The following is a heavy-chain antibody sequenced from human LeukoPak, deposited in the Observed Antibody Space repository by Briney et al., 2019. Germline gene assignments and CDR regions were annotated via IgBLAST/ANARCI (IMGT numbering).Heavy chain of an antibody. CDR3: ARGSRSAGSGSYYDLDY. Sequence: SQTLSLTCAISGDSVSTNSATWNWIRQSPSRGLEWLGRTYYSSKWYNDYAVSVKSRVTINPDTSKNQFSLQLNSVTPEDTAVYYCARGSRSAGSGSYYDLDYWGQGTLVTVSS. CDR2: TYYSSKWYN. J-gene: IGHJ4*02. D-gene: IGHD3-10*01. CDR1: GDSVSTNSAT. V-gene: IGHV6-1*01.